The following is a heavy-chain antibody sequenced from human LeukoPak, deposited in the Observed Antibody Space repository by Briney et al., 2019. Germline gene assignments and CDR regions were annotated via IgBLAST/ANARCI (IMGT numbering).Heavy chain of an antibody. Sequence: PGGSLRLSCAASGFIFSNAWMSWVRQAPGKGLEWVGRIKSKTDGGTTDYTAPVKGRFTISRDDSRNMLYLQMNSLRAEDTAVYYCAKGGAAADYWGQGTLVTVSS. D-gene: IGHD6-13*01. CDR3: AKGGAAADY. J-gene: IGHJ4*02. CDR2: IKSKTDGGTT. CDR1: GFIFSNAW. V-gene: IGHV3-15*01.